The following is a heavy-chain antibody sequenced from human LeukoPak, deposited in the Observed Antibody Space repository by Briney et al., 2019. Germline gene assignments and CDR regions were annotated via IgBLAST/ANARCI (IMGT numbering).Heavy chain of an antibody. CDR3: ARDPNYYDSSGYLLEDWFDP. Sequence: ASVKVSCKASGGTFSSYAISWVRQAPGQGLEWMGWINPNSGGTNYAQKFQGRVTMTRDTSISTAYMELSRLRSDDTAVYYCARDPNYYDSSGYLLEDWFDPWGQGTLVTVSS. J-gene: IGHJ5*02. V-gene: IGHV1-2*02. D-gene: IGHD3-22*01. CDR1: GGTFSSYA. CDR2: INPNSGGT.